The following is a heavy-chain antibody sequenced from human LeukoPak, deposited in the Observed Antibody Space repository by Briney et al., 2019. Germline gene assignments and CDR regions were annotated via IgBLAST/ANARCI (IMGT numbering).Heavy chain of an antibody. D-gene: IGHD2-15*01. CDR1: GFTFSSYW. Sequence: GGSLRLSCAASGFTFSSYWMSWVRQAPGKGLEWVANIKQDGSEKYYVDSVEGRFTISRDNAKNSLYLQMNSLRAEDTAVYYCARAGLGYCSGGSCYLPFDIWGQGTMVTVSS. CDR2: IKQDGSEK. V-gene: IGHV3-7*04. J-gene: IGHJ3*02. CDR3: ARAGLGYCSGGSCYLPFDI.